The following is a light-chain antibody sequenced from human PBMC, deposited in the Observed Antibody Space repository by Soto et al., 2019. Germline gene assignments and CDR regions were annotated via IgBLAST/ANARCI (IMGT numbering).Light chain of an antibody. CDR1: NIGSKH. J-gene: IGLJ2*01. Sequence: SYELTQPPSVSVAPGQTARITCGGNNIGSKHVHWYQQKSGQAPVLVVSDDTDRPSGIPERLSGSNFGSTATLTISRVEAGDEADYYCQVWDSSRDQGVFGGGTK. CDR2: DDT. V-gene: IGLV3-21*02. CDR3: QVWDSSRDQGV.